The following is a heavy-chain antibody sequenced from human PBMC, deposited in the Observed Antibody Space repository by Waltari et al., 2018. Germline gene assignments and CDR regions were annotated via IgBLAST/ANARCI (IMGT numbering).Heavy chain of an antibody. J-gene: IGHJ6*02. V-gene: IGHV1-18*04. D-gene: IGHD3-22*01. CDR3: GRQASPPYSSRPKYAMDV. Sequence: QVQLVQSGVELKNPGASVQVSCRAYGYTFTNYGISWVRQAPGQGLEWMEWISVYNGNTSDAQKIQTRVTMTTNTSTKTAYMELRSLRSDDTAVYYCGRQASPPYSSRPKYAMDVWGQGTTVTVSS. CDR1: GYTFTNYG. CDR2: ISVYNGNT.